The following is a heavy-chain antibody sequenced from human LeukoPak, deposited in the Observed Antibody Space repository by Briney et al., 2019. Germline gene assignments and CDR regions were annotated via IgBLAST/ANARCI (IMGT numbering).Heavy chain of an antibody. D-gene: IGHD5-18*01. J-gene: IGHJ4*02. CDR1: GFTFNSYA. Sequence: GGSLRLSCAASGFTFNSYAMSWVRQAPGKGLEWVSAISGSGRSTYYADSVKGRFTISRDNYKNTLYLQMNSLRAEDTPVYYCAPRAGYSYEGSGYYFDYWGEGTQVTVSS. CDR3: APRAGYSYEGSGYYFDY. CDR2: ISGSGRST. V-gene: IGHV3-23*01.